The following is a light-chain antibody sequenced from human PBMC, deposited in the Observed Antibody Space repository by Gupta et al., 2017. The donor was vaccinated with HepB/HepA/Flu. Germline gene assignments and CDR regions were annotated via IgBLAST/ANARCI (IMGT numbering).Light chain of an antibody. J-gene: IGLJ2*01. CDR3: QAWDTNTVV. CDR1: KLGDKY. V-gene: IGLV3-1*01. CDR2: QDT. Sequence: SYELTQPPSVSVSPRQTASITCSGDKLGDKYAYWYQQKPGQSPVLVIYQDTKRPSGIPERFSGSSSGNTATLTISGTQAMDEADYYCQAWDTNTVVFGRGTKLTVL.